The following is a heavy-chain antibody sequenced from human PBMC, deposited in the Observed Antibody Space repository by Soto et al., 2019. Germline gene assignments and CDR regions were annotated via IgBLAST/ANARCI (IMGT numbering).Heavy chain of an antibody. Sequence: QVQLQESGPGLVKPSGTLSLTCAVSGDSMTSSDWWSWVRQAPGKGLEWIGEIHYSGDINYDPARRSRVTISVDRSKNQLSLKLTSVTAADTAVYFCVCHGYYSLEYWGQGNLVIVSP. CDR3: VCHGYYSLEY. D-gene: IGHD3-22*01. V-gene: IGHV4-4*02. J-gene: IGHJ4*02. CDR2: IHYSGDI. CDR1: GDSMTSSDW.